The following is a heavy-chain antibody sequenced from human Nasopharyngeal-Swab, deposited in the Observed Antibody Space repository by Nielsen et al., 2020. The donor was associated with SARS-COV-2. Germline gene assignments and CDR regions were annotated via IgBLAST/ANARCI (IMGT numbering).Heavy chain of an antibody. CDR1: GGSISSSSYY. V-gene: IGHV4-39*01. CDR2: IYYSGST. J-gene: IGHJ4*02. D-gene: IGHD3-9*01. CDR3: ARQHRSQYYDILTGYYEDYYFDY. Sequence: SETLSLTCTVSGGSISSSSYYWGWIRQPPGKGLEWIGSIYYSGSTYYNPSLKSRVTISVDTSKNQFSLKLSSVTAADTAVYYCARQHRSQYYDILTGYYEDYYFDYWGQGTLVTVSS.